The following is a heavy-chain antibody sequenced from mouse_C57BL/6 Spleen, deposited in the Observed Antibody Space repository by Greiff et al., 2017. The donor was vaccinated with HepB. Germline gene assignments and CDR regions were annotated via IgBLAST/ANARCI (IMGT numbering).Heavy chain of an antibody. CDR3: ARPPITTVVATDWYFDV. V-gene: IGHV1-80*01. J-gene: IGHJ1*03. Sequence: VQLQQSGAELVKPGASVKISCKASGYAFSSYWMNWVKQRPGKGLEWIGQIYPGDGDTNYNGKFKGKATLTADNSSSTAYMQLSSLTSEDSAVYFCARPPITTVVATDWYFDVWGTGTTVTVSS. D-gene: IGHD1-1*01. CDR1: GYAFSSYW. CDR2: IYPGDGDT.